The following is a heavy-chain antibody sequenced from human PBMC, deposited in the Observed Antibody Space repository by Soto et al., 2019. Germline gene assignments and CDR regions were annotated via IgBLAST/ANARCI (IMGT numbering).Heavy chain of an antibody. J-gene: IGHJ4*02. CDR2: MNPNSGNT. D-gene: IGHD4-17*01. Sequence: ASVKVSCKASGYALTSYDINWVRQATGQGLEWMGWMNPNSGNTGYAQKFQGRVTMTRNTSISTAYMELSSLRSEDTAVYYCGRTLSGDIDDYRGQGTLVTVSS. CDR1: GYALTSYD. V-gene: IGHV1-8*01. CDR3: GRTLSGDIDDY.